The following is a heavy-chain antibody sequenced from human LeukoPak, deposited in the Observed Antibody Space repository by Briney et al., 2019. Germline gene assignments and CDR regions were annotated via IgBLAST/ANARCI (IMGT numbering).Heavy chain of an antibody. J-gene: IGHJ5*02. D-gene: IGHD3/OR15-3a*01. V-gene: IGHV3-23*01. CDR3: ARDRDWGAFDA. Sequence: GGSLRLSCVASGFTFGTYGMSWVRQAPGKGLEWVSAISGSGGSTYYADSVEGRFTISRDNSRNTLSLQMNSLRAEDTALYYCARDRDWGAFDAWGQGTLVTVSS. CDR1: GFTFGTYG. CDR2: ISGSGGST.